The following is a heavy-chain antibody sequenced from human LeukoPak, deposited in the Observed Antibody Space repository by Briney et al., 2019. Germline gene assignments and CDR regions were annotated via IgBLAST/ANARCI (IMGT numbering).Heavy chain of an antibody. CDR2: IHYSGAT. CDR1: GGSINGHY. V-gene: IGHV4-59*08. J-gene: IGHJ3*01. D-gene: IGHD2-2*01. Sequence: PSETLSLTCTVSGGSINGHYWSWIRLPPGKGLEWIAFIHYSGATNYNPSLRSRVTISFATSDNQFSLRLTSVTAADTALYFCARHIYHEGSVAFGLWGLGTMVTVSS. CDR3: ARHIYHEGSVAFGL.